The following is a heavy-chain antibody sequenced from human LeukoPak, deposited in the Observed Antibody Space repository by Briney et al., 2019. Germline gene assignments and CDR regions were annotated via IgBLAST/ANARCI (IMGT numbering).Heavy chain of an antibody. J-gene: IGHJ6*03. CDR2: IYTSGST. V-gene: IGHV4-4*07. Sequence: SETLSLTCTVSGGSISSYYWSWIRQPAGKGLEWIWRIYTSGSTNYNPSLKTRVTMSVDTSKNQFSLKLSSVTAADTAVYYCARVGYDYVWGSYRPPYYMDVWGKGTTVTVSS. CDR3: ARVGYDYVWGSYRPPYYMDV. CDR1: GGSISSYY. D-gene: IGHD3-16*02.